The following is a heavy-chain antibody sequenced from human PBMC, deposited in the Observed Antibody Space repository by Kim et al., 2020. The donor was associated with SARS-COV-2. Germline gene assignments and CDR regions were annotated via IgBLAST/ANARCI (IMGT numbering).Heavy chain of an antibody. J-gene: IGHJ4*02. D-gene: IGHD5-18*01. Sequence: GGSLRLSCEASGFTFSKYWMSWVRQAPGKGLECVAIIKEDAGEIFYVDSVKGRFTISRDNDKNSLHLQMNSLRAEDTAVYYCVRDGPPRTAFDYWGQGALVTVSS. CDR2: IKEDAGEI. V-gene: IGHV3-7*01. CDR1: GFTFSKYW. CDR3: VRDGPPRTAFDY.